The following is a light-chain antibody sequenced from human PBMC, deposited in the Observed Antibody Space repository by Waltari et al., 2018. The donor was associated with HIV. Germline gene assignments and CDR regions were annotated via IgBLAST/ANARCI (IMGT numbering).Light chain of an antibody. J-gene: IGLJ1*01. CDR1: ASDVGGYHY. CDR2: DVN. Sequence: QSALTQPRSVSGSPGQSVTISCTGSASDVGGYHYVSWYQQHPGKAPKLLIYDVNKRPSGVPYRFSGSKSGNTASLTIYGLQTEDEADYYCCSYAGSSYVFGTETKVTVL. V-gene: IGLV2-11*01. CDR3: CSYAGSSYV.